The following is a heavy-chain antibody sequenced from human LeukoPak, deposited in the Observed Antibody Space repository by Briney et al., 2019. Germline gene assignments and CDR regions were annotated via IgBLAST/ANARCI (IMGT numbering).Heavy chain of an antibody. D-gene: IGHD2-15*01. Sequence: PSETLSLTCSVSGDSLSTYYWAWIRQPPGKGLEWIGEINHSGSTNYNPSLKSRVTISVDTSKNQFSLKLSSVTAADTAVYYCARRPGGYCSGGSCYSRPRRGNRFDPWGQGTLVTVSS. CDR1: GDSLSTYY. V-gene: IGHV4-34*01. J-gene: IGHJ5*02. CDR3: ARRPGGYCSGGSCYSRPRRGNRFDP. CDR2: INHSGST.